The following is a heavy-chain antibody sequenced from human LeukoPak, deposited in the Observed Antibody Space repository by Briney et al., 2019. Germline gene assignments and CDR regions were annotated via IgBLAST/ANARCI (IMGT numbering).Heavy chain of an antibody. Sequence: GESLKISCKGSGYSFAIFWIAWVRQVPGKGLEWIGVIYPVDSDTRYSPSFQGQVTISVDKSTSTAYLQWSSLKASDTAMYYCAKTNYYETSGWASGLSPFDMWGRGTMVTVSS. CDR1: GYSFAIFW. CDR3: AKTNYYETSGWASGLSPFDM. CDR2: IYPVDSDT. D-gene: IGHD3-22*01. V-gene: IGHV5-51*01. J-gene: IGHJ3*02.